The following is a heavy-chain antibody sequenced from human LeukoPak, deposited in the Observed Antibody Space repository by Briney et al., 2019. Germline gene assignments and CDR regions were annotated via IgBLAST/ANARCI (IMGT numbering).Heavy chain of an antibody. Sequence: AGGSLRLSCAASGFTFSSYWMSLVRQAPGKGLEWVANIKQDGSEKYYVDSVKGRFTISRDNAKNSLYLQMNSLRAEDTAVYYCARVGRYGDYDYWGQGTLVTVSS. D-gene: IGHD4-17*01. J-gene: IGHJ4*02. V-gene: IGHV3-7*01. CDR2: IKQDGSEK. CDR1: GFTFSSYW. CDR3: ARVGRYGDYDY.